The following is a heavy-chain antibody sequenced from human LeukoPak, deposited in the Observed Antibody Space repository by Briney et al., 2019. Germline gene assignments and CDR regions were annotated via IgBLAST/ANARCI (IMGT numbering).Heavy chain of an antibody. J-gene: IGHJ4*02. V-gene: IGHV3-30-3*02. CDR3: AKRAVPGNAFFDN. D-gene: IGHD6-19*01. Sequence: PGKSLRLSCAASGFTFSRYAMHWVRQAPGKGLEWVAFISYDGGNKYYADSVMGRFTTSRDNSKNTLFLQMNSLRAEDTAVYYCAKRAVPGNAFFDNWGQGTLVTVSS. CDR2: ISYDGGNK. CDR1: GFTFSRYA.